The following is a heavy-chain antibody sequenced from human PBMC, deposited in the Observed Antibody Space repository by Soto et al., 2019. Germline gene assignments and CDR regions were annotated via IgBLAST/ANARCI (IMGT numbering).Heavy chain of an antibody. D-gene: IGHD3-3*01. CDR3: VRERTIFGVAPGGGVDV. CDR1: GGSISTSDYT. J-gene: IGHJ6*02. V-gene: IGHV4-30-2*01. CDR2: VYHSGAT. Sequence: QLQLQESGSGLIKPSQNLSLTCAVSGGSISTSDYTWSWIRQPPGRGLEWIGSVYHSGATHYMPSLKNRLAMSLEKSKNQFSLDLTSVTAADTAFYECVRERTIFGVAPGGGVDVWGQGTTVTVSS.